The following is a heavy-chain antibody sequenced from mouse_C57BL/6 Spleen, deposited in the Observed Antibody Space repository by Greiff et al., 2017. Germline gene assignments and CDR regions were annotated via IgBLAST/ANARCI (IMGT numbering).Heavy chain of an antibody. D-gene: IGHD1-1*01. J-gene: IGHJ4*01. CDR1: GYTFTSYW. V-gene: IGHV1-55*01. CDR3: ARVTTVVATRGYYAMDY. CDR2: IYPGSGST. Sequence: VQLQQPGAELVKPGASVKMSCKASGYTFTSYWITWVKQRPGQGLAWIGDIYPGSGSTNYNEKFKSKATLTVDTSSSTAYMQLSSLTSEDAAVYYCARVTTVVATRGYYAMDYWGQGTSVTVSS.